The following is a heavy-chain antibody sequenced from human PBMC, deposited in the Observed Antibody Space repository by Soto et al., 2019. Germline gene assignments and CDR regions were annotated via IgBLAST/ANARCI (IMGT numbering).Heavy chain of an antibody. J-gene: IGHJ3*02. Sequence: ASVKVSCKASGGTFSSYAISWVRQAPGQGLEWMGGIIPIFGTANYAQKFQGRVTITADKSTSTAYMELSSLRSEDTAVYYCGRWGRRYYYDSSGYYSGAFDIWGQGTMVTVSS. CDR3: GRWGRRYYYDSSGYYSGAFDI. CDR2: IIPIFGTA. D-gene: IGHD3-22*01. CDR1: GGTFSSYA. V-gene: IGHV1-69*06.